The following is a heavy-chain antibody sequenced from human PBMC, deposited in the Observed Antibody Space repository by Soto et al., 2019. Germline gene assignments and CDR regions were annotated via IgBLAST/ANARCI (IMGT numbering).Heavy chain of an antibody. D-gene: IGHD6-19*01. CDR2: IYYSGST. V-gene: IGHV4-59*08. CDR3: ARRIAVAGTDAFDI. CDR1: GGAISSYY. Sequence: QVQLQESGPGLVKPSETLSLTCTVSGGAISSYYWSWIRQPPGKGLEGIGYIYYSGSTNYTPSLKSRVTISVDTAKHQFSLKLSSVTAADTAVYYCARRIAVAGTDAFDIWGQGTMVTVSS. J-gene: IGHJ3*02.